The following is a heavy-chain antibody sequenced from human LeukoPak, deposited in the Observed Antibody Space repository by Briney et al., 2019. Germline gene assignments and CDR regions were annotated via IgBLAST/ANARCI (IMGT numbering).Heavy chain of an antibody. CDR2: IYTSGSN. Sequence: KPSETLSLTCTASGGSISSYYWSWIRQPAGKGLEWLGRIYTSGSNNYNPSLKSRVTVSVDTSKNHFSLKLSPVTAADTAVYYGARDQGYNWNYVYWFDPWGQGTLVTVSS. V-gene: IGHV4-4*07. CDR1: GGSISSYY. CDR3: ARDQGYNWNYVYWFDP. J-gene: IGHJ5*02. D-gene: IGHD1-7*01.